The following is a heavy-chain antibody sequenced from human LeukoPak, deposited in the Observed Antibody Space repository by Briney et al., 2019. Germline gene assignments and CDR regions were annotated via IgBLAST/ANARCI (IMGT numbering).Heavy chain of an antibody. Sequence: PSETLSLTCTVSGGSASSGSYYWNWIRQPPGKGLEWIGYIYYSGSTNYNPSLKSRVTISVDTSKNQFSLKLSSVTAADTAVYYCARYSSSSGGMDVWGKGTTVTVSS. V-gene: IGHV4-61*01. CDR2: IYYSGST. D-gene: IGHD6-13*01. CDR3: ARYSSSSGGMDV. CDR1: GGSASSGSYY. J-gene: IGHJ6*04.